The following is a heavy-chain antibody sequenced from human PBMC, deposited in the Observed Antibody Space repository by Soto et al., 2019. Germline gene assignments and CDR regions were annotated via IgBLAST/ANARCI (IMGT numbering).Heavy chain of an antibody. Sequence: GGSLRLSCAASGFTFSSYAMSWVRQAPGKGLEWVSSISGSGGSTNYADSVKSRFTISRDLSKNTLYLQMNSLRAEDTTVYYCAKDRERSPHDSWGQGILVTVSS. CDR3: AKDRERSPHDS. J-gene: IGHJ4*02. D-gene: IGHD1-1*01. V-gene: IGHV3-23*01. CDR2: ISGSGGST. CDR1: GFTFSSYA.